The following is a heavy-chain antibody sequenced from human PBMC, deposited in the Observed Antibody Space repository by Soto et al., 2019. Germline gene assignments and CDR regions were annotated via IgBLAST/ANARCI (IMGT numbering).Heavy chain of an antibody. CDR2: IIPIFGTA. D-gene: IGHD3-22*01. CDR1: GGTFSTYA. J-gene: IGHJ4*02. V-gene: IGHV1-69*13. Sequence: SVKVSCKASGGTFSTYAINWVRQAPGQGLEWMGGIIPIFGTANYAQKFQDRVTITADESTSTAYMELSSLRSEDTAVYYCASHSLYYDSSGYYPPLGYWGQGTMVTVSS. CDR3: ASHSLYYDSSGYYPPLGY.